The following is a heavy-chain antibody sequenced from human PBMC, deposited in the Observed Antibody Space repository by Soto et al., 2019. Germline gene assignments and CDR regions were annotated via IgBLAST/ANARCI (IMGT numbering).Heavy chain of an antibody. V-gene: IGHV3-30*03. CDR1: GFTFSGYG. D-gene: IGHD2-15*01. CDR2: IANDVSDQ. CDR3: TRSLGGSSYFVSDH. J-gene: IGHJ4*02. Sequence: QVQLVKSGGGVVQPGRSLRLSCAASGFTFSGYGMQWVRQAPGKGLEWVAVIANDVSDQFYEDSVKGRFIISRDNSKNMLYLEMNSLSAEDTAMYYCTRSLGGSSYFVSDHWGQGTLVTVSS.